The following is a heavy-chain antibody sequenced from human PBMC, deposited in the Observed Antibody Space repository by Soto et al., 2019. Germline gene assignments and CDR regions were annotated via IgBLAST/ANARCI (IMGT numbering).Heavy chain of an antibody. V-gene: IGHV3-33*01. D-gene: IGHD6-13*01. J-gene: IGHJ6*03. CDR1: GFTFSSYG. CDR2: IWYDGSNK. Sequence: PGGSLRLSCAASGFTFSSYGMHWVRQAPGKGLEWVAVIWYDGSNKYYADSVKGRFTISRDNSKNTLYLQMNSLRAEDTAVYYCARASTRPLKAAAGTGTSYYYYMDVWGKGTTVTVSS. CDR3: ARASTRPLKAAAGTGTSYYYYMDV.